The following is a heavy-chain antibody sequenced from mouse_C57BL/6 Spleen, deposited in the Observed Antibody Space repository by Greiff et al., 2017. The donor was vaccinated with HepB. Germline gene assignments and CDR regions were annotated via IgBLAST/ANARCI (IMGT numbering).Heavy chain of an antibody. D-gene: IGHD2-5*01. CDR1: GYTFTDYN. Sequence: VHVKQSGPELVKPGASVKIPCKASGYTFTDYNMDWVKQSHGKSLEWIGDINPNNGGTIYNQKFKGKATLTVDKSSSTAYMELRSLTSEDTAVYYWARGMAYYSNYDAMDYWGQGTSVTVSS. CDR2: INPNNGGT. CDR3: ARGMAYYSNYDAMDY. V-gene: IGHV1-18*01. J-gene: IGHJ4*01.